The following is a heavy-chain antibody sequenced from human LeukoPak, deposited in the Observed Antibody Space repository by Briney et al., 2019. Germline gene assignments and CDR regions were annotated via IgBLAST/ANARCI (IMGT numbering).Heavy chain of an antibody. CDR3: ARVGIQLWLTFDY. Sequence: SETLSLTCAVYGGSFSGYYWSWIRQPPGKGLEWIGEINHSGSTNYNPSLKSRVTISVDTFKNQFSLKLSSVTAADTAVYYCARVGIQLWLTFDYWGQGTLVTVSS. V-gene: IGHV4-34*01. CDR1: GGSFSGYY. J-gene: IGHJ4*02. CDR2: INHSGST. D-gene: IGHD5-18*01.